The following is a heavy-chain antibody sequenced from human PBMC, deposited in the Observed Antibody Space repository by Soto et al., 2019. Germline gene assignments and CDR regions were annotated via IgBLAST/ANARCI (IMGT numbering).Heavy chain of an antibody. CDR1: GFTFSSYS. V-gene: IGHV3-21*01. CDR3: ARDNDFWSGYYRMNAFDI. Sequence: GGSLRLSCAASGFTFSSYSMNWVRQAPGKGLEWVSSISSSSSYIYYADSVKGRFTISRDNAKNSLYLQMNSLRAEDTAVYYCARDNDFWSGYYRMNAFDIWGQGTMVTVSS. D-gene: IGHD3-3*01. J-gene: IGHJ3*02. CDR2: ISSSSSYI.